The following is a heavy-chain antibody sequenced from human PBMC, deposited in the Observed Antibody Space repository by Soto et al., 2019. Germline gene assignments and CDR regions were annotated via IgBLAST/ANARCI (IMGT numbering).Heavy chain of an antibody. D-gene: IGHD6-13*01. Sequence: GGSLRLSCAASGFTFSSYAMSWVRQAPGKGLEWVSAIRGSGGSTYYADSVKGRFTISRDNSKNTLYLQMNSLRAEDTAVYYCAKAPPYSSSWYGTLDYWGQGTLVTV. V-gene: IGHV3-23*01. CDR2: IRGSGGST. CDR1: GFTFSSYA. CDR3: AKAPPYSSSWYGTLDY. J-gene: IGHJ4*02.